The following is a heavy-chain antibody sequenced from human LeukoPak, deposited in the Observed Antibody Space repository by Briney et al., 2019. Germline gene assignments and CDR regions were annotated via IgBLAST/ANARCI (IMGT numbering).Heavy chain of an antibody. Sequence: GGSLRLSCAASGFTFSSYWMHWVRQAPGKGLVWVSRINSDGSSISYADSVKGRFTISRDNAKNSLYLQMNSLRAEDTAVYYCARIYDFWSGPIYYFDYWGQGTLVTVPS. CDR2: INSDGSSI. CDR3: ARIYDFWSGPIYYFDY. D-gene: IGHD3-3*01. J-gene: IGHJ4*02. V-gene: IGHV3-74*01. CDR1: GFTFSSYW.